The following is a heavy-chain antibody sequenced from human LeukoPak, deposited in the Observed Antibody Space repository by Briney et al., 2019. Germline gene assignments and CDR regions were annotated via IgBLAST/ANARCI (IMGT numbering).Heavy chain of an antibody. J-gene: IGHJ4*02. D-gene: IGHD6-6*01. CDR2: IRYDGSNK. CDR3: ARDERGYSSSSYKN. V-gene: IGHV3-30*02. Sequence: PGGSLRLSCAASGFTFSSYGMHWVRQAPGKGLEWVAFIRYDGSNKYYADSVKGRFTISRDNAKNSLYLQMNSLRAEDTAVYYCARDERGYSSSSYKNWGQGTLVTVSS. CDR1: GFTFSSYG.